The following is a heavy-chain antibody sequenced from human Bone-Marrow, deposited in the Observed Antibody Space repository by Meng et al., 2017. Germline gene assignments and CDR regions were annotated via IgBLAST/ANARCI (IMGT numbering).Heavy chain of an antibody. CDR2: INHSGST. J-gene: IGHJ1*01. Sequence: QVHLHQRRAGLLKPSETLSLTCAVYGGSFSGYYWSWIRQPPGKGLEWIGEINHSGSTNYNPSLKSRVTISVDTSKNQFSLKLSSVTAADTAVYYCARGRDGYALGAYFQHWGQGTLVTVSS. D-gene: IGHD5-24*01. CDR1: GGSFSGYY. CDR3: ARGRDGYALGAYFQH. V-gene: IGHV4-34*01.